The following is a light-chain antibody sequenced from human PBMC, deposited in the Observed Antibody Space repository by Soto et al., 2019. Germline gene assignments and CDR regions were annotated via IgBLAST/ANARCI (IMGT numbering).Light chain of an antibody. CDR1: QNITNN. Sequence: GRVTITCQARQNITNNVSWYQQKPGKAPNVLIYHASKLAKGVTSRFSGSGSGTDFTLTISSLQPEDFATYYCQQSYSNPRTFGQGTKV. CDR2: HAS. CDR3: QQSYSNPRT. J-gene: IGKJ1*01. V-gene: IGKV1-39*01.